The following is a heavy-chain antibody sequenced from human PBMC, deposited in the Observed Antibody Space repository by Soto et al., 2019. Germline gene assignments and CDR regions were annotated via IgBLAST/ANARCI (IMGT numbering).Heavy chain of an antibody. CDR1: GGSITTYY. Sequence: TSETLSLTCTVSGGSITTYYWSWIRQPPGKGLEWIGYIYYTGSTNYNPSLKSRVSISIDVSKNQFSLRLKSVTAADTAVYYCAAMPQHFYGSGSYWYYFHYWAQGTLVTVSS. CDR3: AAMPQHFYGSGSYWYYFHY. J-gene: IGHJ4*02. CDR2: IYYTGST. D-gene: IGHD3-10*01. V-gene: IGHV4-59*01.